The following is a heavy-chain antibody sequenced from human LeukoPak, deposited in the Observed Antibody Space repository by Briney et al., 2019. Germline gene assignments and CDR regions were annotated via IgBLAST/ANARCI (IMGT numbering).Heavy chain of an antibody. J-gene: IGHJ4*02. V-gene: IGHV3-48*01. CDR1: GFTFSSYS. CDR3: ARETFTIPFDY. D-gene: IGHD5-24*01. CDR2: ISSSSSTI. Sequence: GGSLRLSCAASGFTFSSYSMNWVRQAPGKGLEWVSYISSSSSTIYYADSVKRRFTISRDNSKNTVYLHMNSLRVDDTAVYYCARETFTIPFDYWGQGTLVTVSS.